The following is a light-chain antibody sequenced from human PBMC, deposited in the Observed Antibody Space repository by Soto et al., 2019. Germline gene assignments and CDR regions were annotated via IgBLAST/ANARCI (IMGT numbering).Light chain of an antibody. J-gene: IGKJ1*01. CDR2: XXX. V-gene: IGKV1-33*01. CDR1: QGISNW. CDR3: KQYDTLPQK. Sequence: DIQMTQSPSTLSASIRDRVTIACPASQGISNWLACYQXXTXXXXXXXXXXXXXXXKXVPXRFRASRYANDFTFTISSLQPEDTATYYCKQYDTLPQKVGKGTKVDIK.